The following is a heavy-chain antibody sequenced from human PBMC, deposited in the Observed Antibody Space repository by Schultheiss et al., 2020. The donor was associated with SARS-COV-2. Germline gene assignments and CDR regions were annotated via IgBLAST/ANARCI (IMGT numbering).Heavy chain of an antibody. D-gene: IGHD6-19*01. CDR2: IYYSGST. Sequence: SETLSLTCTVSGGSISSYYWSWIRQPPGKGLEWIGYIYYSGSTNYNPSLKSRVTISVDMSKNQFSLKLSSVTAADTAVYYCARDTSEYSSGSYYYYGMDVWGQGTTVTVSS. CDR3: ARDTSEYSSGSYYYYGMDV. CDR1: GGSISSYY. J-gene: IGHJ6*02. V-gene: IGHV4-59*12.